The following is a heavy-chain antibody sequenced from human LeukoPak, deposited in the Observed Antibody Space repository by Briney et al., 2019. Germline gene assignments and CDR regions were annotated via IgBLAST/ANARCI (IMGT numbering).Heavy chain of an antibody. J-gene: IGHJ4*02. CDR2: IYHSGST. V-gene: IGHV4-4*02. CDR3: ARAGYSSSWNPFDY. CDR1: GFSFSSYGM. Sequence: GSLRLSCEGSGFSFSSYGMNWVRQAPGKGLEWIGEIYHSGSTNYNPSLKSRVTISVDKSKNQSSLKLSSVTAADTAVYYCARAGYSSSWNPFDYWGQGTLVTVSS. D-gene: IGHD6-13*01.